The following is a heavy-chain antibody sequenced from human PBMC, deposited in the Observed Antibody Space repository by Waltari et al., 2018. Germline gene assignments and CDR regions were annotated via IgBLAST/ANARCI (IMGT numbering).Heavy chain of an antibody. CDR1: GFTFSSYA. J-gene: IGHJ5*02. CDR3: AKDTVTTVSAAATGFDP. D-gene: IGHD4-17*01. Sequence: AASGFTFSSYAMSWVRQAPGKGLEWVSAISGSGGSTYYADSVKGRFTISRDNSKNTLYLQMNSLRAEDTAVYYCAKDTVTTVSAAATGFDPWGQGTLVTVSS. CDR2: ISGSGGST. V-gene: IGHV3-23*01.